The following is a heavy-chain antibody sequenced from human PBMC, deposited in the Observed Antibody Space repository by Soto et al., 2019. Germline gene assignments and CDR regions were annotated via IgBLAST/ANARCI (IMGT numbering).Heavy chain of an antibody. V-gene: IGHV3-23*01. D-gene: IGHD5-18*01. J-gene: IGHJ4*02. CDR2: IIGSGDTT. Sequence: GGSLRLSCAASGFTFDSYAMTWVRQAPGKGLEWVSTIIGSGDTTYYADSVKGRFTVSRDNSESTLYVQMNSLRAEDTAVYYCANIRGYMYGSPGYWGQGTLVTVSS. CDR3: ANIRGYMYGSPGY. CDR1: GFTFDSYA.